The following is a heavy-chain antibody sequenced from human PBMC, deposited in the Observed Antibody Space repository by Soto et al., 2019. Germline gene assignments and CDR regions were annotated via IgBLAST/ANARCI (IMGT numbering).Heavy chain of an antibody. J-gene: IGHJ3*02. CDR2: ISGSGGST. D-gene: IGHD3-3*01. V-gene: IGHV3-23*01. CDR3: AKDSPITIFGVVIPLAFEI. CDR1: GFTFSSYA. Sequence: GGSLRLSCAASGFTFSSYAMSWVRQAPGKGLEWVSAISGSGGSTYYADSVKGRFTISRDNSKNTLYLQMNSLRAEDTAVYYCAKDSPITIFGVVIPLAFEIWGQGTRVTVSS.